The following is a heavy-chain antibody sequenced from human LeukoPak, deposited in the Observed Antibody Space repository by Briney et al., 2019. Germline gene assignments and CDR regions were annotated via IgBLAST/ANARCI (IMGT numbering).Heavy chain of an antibody. CDR2: ISSSSSYI. D-gene: IGHD6-13*01. Sequence: GGSLRLSCAASGFTFSSYSMNWVRQAPGKGLEWVSSISSSSSYIYYADSVKGRFTISRDNAKNSLYLQMNSLRAEDTAVYYCARRHWAAAGPFDPWGQGTLVTVSS. CDR1: GFTFSSYS. V-gene: IGHV3-21*01. CDR3: ARRHWAAAGPFDP. J-gene: IGHJ5*02.